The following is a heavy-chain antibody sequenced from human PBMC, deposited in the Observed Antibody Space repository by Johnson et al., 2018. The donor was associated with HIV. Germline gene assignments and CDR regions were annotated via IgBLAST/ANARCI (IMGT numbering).Heavy chain of an antibody. D-gene: IGHD2-21*02. CDR3: ARGTICGGDCYSRAFDI. V-gene: IGHV3-64*01. Sequence: VQLVESGGVVVQPGGSLRLSCAASGFTFSSYAMHWVRQAPGKGLEYVSAISSNGGSTYYANSVKGRFTISRDNSKNTLYLQMGSLRAEDMAVYYCARGTICGGDCYSRAFDIWGQGTMVTVSS. J-gene: IGHJ3*02. CDR1: GFTFSSYA. CDR2: ISSNGGST.